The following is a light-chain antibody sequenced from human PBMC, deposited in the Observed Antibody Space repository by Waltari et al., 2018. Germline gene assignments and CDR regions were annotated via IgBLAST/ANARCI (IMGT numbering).Light chain of an antibody. Sequence: QSALTQPRSVSGSPGQSVTISCTGTSSDVGGYNYVSWYQQPPGKAPQLMIYDVNRRPSGVPDRFSGSKSGNTASLTISGLQAEDEADYYCCSYAGSALRVFGGGTKLTVL. V-gene: IGLV2-11*01. CDR2: DVN. CDR1: SSDVGGYNY. CDR3: CSYAGSALRV. J-gene: IGLJ3*02.